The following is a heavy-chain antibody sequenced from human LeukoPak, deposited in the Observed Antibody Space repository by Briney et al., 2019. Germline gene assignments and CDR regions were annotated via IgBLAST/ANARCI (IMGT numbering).Heavy chain of an antibody. CDR2: IYYSGST. CDR3: ARGPTLKYFHH. J-gene: IGHJ1*01. Sequence: SETLSLTCTVSGGSISSSSYYWGWIRQPPGKGLEWIGTIYYSGSTYYNPSLTSRVTISVDTSKNQFSLKLSSVTAADTAVYYCARGPTLKYFHHWGQGTLVTVSS. CDR1: GGSISSSSYY. V-gene: IGHV4-39*01.